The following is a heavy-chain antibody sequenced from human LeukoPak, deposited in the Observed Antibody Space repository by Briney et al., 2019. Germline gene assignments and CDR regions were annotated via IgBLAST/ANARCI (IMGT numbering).Heavy chain of an antibody. CDR2: IKQDGSEK. Sequence: SGGSLRLSCAASGFTFSSYWMSWVRLAPGKGLEWVANIKQDGSEKYYVDSVKGRFTISRDNAKNSLYLRMNSLRAEDTAVYYCASYGFGQYGMDVWGQGTTVTVSS. V-gene: IGHV3-7*01. D-gene: IGHD3-10*01. J-gene: IGHJ6*02. CDR1: GFTFSSYW. CDR3: ASYGFGQYGMDV.